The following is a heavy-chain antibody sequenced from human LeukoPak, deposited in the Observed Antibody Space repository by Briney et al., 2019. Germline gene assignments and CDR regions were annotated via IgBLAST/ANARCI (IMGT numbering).Heavy chain of an antibody. CDR1: GFTFSTFA. V-gene: IGHV3-23*01. D-gene: IGHD6-13*01. CDR3: AKVALSRDSSSCDY. Sequence: GGSLRLSCAASGFTFSTFAMIWVRQPPGKGLEWVSSIFPSGGEIHYADSVRGRFTISRDNSKSTLSLQMNTLRAEDTAVYYCAKVALSRDSSSCDYWGQGTLVTVSS. J-gene: IGHJ4*02. CDR2: IFPSGGEI.